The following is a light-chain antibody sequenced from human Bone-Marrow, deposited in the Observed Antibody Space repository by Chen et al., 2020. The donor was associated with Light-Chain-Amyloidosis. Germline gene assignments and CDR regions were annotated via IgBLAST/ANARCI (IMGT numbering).Light chain of an antibody. J-gene: IGLJ3*02. V-gene: IGLV2-14*03. CDR3: SSITDSTTWV. Sequence: QSALSQPASVSGSPGQSITISCTGSSSDIGGNKYVSWYQHYPGKAPRLMIYDVNNRPSGVSNRFSGSKSGSTASLTISGLQAEDEAADYCSSITDSTTWVVGGGTKVTVL. CDR1: SSDIGGNKY. CDR2: DVN.